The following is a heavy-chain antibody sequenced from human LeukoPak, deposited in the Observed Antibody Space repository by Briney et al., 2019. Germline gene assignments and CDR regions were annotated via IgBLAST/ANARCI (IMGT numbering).Heavy chain of an antibody. J-gene: IGHJ4*02. D-gene: IGHD2/OR15-2a*01. Sequence: PGGSLRLSCAASGFTFSSYWMHWVRQAPGKGLVWVSRINSDGSSTSYADSVKGRFTISRDNAKNSLYLQMNSLRAEDTALYYCARDRFLRRPEPAEYWGQGTLVTVSS. CDR1: GFTFSSYW. CDR2: INSDGSST. V-gene: IGHV3-74*01. CDR3: ARDRFLRRPEPAEY.